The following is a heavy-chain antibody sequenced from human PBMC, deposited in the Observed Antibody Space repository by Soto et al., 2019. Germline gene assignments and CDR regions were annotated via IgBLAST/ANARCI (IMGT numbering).Heavy chain of an antibody. CDR3: AKVFYYYDSSGYYYFDY. CDR2: IWYDGSNK. V-gene: IGHV3-33*06. J-gene: IGHJ4*02. CDR1: GFTFSSYG. D-gene: IGHD3-22*01. Sequence: QVQLVESGGGVVQPGRSLRLSCAASGFTFSSYGMHWVRQAPGKGLEWVAVIWYDGSNKYYADSVKGRFTISRDNSKNTLYLQMSSLRAEDTAVYYCAKVFYYYDSSGYYYFDYWGQGTLVTVSS.